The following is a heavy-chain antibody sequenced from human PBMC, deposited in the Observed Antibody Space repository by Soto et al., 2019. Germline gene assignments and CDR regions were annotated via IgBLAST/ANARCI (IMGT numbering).Heavy chain of an antibody. CDR1: GGSVSSGSYY. V-gene: IGHV4-61*01. CDR2: IYYSGST. Sequence: KLSETLSLTCTVSGGSVSSGSYYWSWIRQPPGKGLEWIEYIYYSGSTNYNPSLKSRVTISVDTSKNQFSLKLSSVTAADTAVYYCARTQYCTNGVCYIPHYYYYGMDVWGQGTTVTVSS. J-gene: IGHJ6*02. CDR3: ARTQYCTNGVCYIPHYYYYGMDV. D-gene: IGHD2-8*01.